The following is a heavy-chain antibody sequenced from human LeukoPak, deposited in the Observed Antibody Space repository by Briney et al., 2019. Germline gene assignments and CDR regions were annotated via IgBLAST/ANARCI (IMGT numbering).Heavy chain of an antibody. Sequence: GASVKVSCKASGGTFSSYAISWVRQAPGQGLEWMGGIIPIFGTANYAQKFQGRATITADESTSTAYMELSSLRSEDTAVYYCARHGGFWSGYGDYWGQGTLVTVSS. CDR2: IIPIFGTA. CDR1: GGTFSSYA. V-gene: IGHV1-69*13. CDR3: ARHGGFWSGYGDY. D-gene: IGHD3-3*01. J-gene: IGHJ4*02.